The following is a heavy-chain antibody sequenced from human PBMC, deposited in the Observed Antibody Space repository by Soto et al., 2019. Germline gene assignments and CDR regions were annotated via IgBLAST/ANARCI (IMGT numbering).Heavy chain of an antibody. CDR1: GGSFSGYY. CDR2: INHSGSI. CDR3: ARGYDSSGYYYFFDY. D-gene: IGHD3-22*01. V-gene: IGHV4-34*01. J-gene: IGHJ4*02. Sequence: SETLSLTCAVYGGSFSGYYWSWIRQPPGKGLEWIGEINHSGSINYNPSLKSRVTISVDTSKNQFSLKLSSVTAADTAVYYCARGYDSSGYYYFFDYWGQGTLVTVSS.